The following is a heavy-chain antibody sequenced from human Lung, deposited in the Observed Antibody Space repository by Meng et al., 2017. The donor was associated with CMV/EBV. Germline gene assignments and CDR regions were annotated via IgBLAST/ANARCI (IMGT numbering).Heavy chain of an antibody. CDR2: ISAYNGNT. V-gene: IGHV1-18*01. Sequence: AXVXVSXXASGYTFTSYGISWVRQAPGQGLEWMGWISAYNGNTNYAQKLQGRVTMTTDTSTSTAYMELRSLRSDDTAVYYCARGIVIAVAGTGVDYWGQGTLVXVSS. CDR1: GYTFTSYG. CDR3: ARGIVIAVAGTGVDY. J-gene: IGHJ4*02. D-gene: IGHD6-19*01.